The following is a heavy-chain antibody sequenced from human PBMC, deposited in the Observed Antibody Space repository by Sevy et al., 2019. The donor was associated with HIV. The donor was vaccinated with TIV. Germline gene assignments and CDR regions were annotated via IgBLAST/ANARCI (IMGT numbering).Heavy chain of an antibody. Sequence: GGSLRLSCAASRFTFSTYAMHWVRQAPGKGLEWVSVISYDGNIKYYEDSVKGRFTISRDDSKNTLYLQMNSLRAEDTAVYYCARDGGAYTYGTGKYWGQGTLVTVSS. V-gene: IGHV3-30-3*01. D-gene: IGHD5-18*01. CDR2: ISYDGNIK. CDR1: RFTFSTYA. J-gene: IGHJ4*02. CDR3: ARDGGAYTYGTGKY.